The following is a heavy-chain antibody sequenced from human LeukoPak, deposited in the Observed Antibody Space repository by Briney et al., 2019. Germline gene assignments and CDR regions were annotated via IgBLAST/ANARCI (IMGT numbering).Heavy chain of an antibody. Sequence: SQTLSLTCTVSGGSISSGGYYWSWIRQPPGKGLEWIGYIYHSGSTYYNPSLKSRVTISVDRSKNQFSLKLSSVTAADTAVYYCARVGGVGSSSGWFDPWGQGTLVTVSS. V-gene: IGHV4-30-2*01. CDR3: ARVGGVGSSSGWFDP. CDR2: IYHSGST. D-gene: IGHD6-6*01. J-gene: IGHJ5*02. CDR1: GGSISSGGYY.